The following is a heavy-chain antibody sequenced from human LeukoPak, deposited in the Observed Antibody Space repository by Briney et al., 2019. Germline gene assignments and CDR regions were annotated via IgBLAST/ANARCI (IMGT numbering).Heavy chain of an antibody. D-gene: IGHD1-26*01. CDR3: ARLMSSGSYSFDY. CDR1: GYSFSGYY. CDR2: ISPNSGGT. Sequence: GASVKVSCKASGYSFSGYYIHWVRQAPGQGLEWMGWISPNSGGTTYAQKLQGRVTMTRDTSISTAYMEVNRLRYDDTAVYYCARLMSSGSYSFDYWGQGTLVTVSS. V-gene: IGHV1-2*02. J-gene: IGHJ4*02.